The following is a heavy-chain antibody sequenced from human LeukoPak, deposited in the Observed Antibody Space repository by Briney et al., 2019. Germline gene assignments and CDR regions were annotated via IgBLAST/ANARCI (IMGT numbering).Heavy chain of an antibody. CDR2: IYYSGST. V-gene: IGHV4-39*01. Sequence: SETLSLTCTVSGGSISSSSYYWGWIRQPPGQGLEWIGSIYYSGSTYYNPSLKSRVTISVDTTKNQFSLKLSAVAAADTSVYYCARGWHWRDSDAFDIWGQGTMVTVSS. CDR3: ARGWHWRDSDAFDI. CDR1: GGSISSSSYY. D-gene: IGHD5-24*01. J-gene: IGHJ3*02.